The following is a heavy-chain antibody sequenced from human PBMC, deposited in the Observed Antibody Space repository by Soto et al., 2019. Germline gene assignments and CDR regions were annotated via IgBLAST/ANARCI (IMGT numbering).Heavy chain of an antibody. Sequence: GGSLRLSCAASGFTFSSYEMNWVRQAPGKGLEWVSAISGSGGSTYYADSVKGRFTISRDNSKNTLYLQMNSLRAEDTAVYYCATRLIVGSDYWGQGTLVTVSS. CDR1: GFTFSSYE. CDR3: ATRLIVGSDY. V-gene: IGHV3-23*01. D-gene: IGHD3-22*01. CDR2: ISGSGGST. J-gene: IGHJ4*02.